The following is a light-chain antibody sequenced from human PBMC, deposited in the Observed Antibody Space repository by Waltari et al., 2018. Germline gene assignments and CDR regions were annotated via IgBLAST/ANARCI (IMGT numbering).Light chain of an antibody. J-gene: IGLJ3*02. CDR2: DVT. CDR1: STDVGTYNY. Sequence: QSALTQPPSASGSPGPSVTISCPGTSTDVGTYNYVSWYQQRPGEVPRLIIYDVTKRPSGVPDRFSGSKSGNTASLPVSGLQAEDEGDYYCASYAGSSDFVMFGGGTKVTVL. CDR3: ASYAGSSDFVM. V-gene: IGLV2-8*01.